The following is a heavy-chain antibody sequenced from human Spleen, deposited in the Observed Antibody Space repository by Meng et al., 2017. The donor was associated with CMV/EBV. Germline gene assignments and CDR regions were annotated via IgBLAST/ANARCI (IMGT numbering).Heavy chain of an antibody. CDR3: AKTEGL. D-gene: IGHD1-1*01. Sequence: GESLKISCAASGFTFSSEWMHWVRQTPGKGLVWVSRMNRDGSNIDYADSVKGRFTISRDNSKNTLYLEMNSLRADDTAVYYCAKTEGLWGQGTTVTVSS. V-gene: IGHV3-74*01. CDR2: MNRDGSNI. J-gene: IGHJ6*02. CDR1: GFTFSSEW.